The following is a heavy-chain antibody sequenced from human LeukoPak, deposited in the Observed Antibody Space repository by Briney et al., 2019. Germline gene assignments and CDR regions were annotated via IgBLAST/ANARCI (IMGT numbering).Heavy chain of an antibody. CDR2: IRYDGSNK. CDR3: AKVREGYDFWSGYFYY. V-gene: IGHV3-30*02. D-gene: IGHD3-3*01. Sequence: GGSLRLSCAASGFTLSLYTMHWVRQAPGKGLEWVAFIRYDGSNKYYADSVKGRFTISRDNSKNTLYLQMNSLRAEDTAVYYCAKVREGYDFWSGYFYYWGQGTLVTVSS. CDR1: GFTLSLYT. J-gene: IGHJ4*02.